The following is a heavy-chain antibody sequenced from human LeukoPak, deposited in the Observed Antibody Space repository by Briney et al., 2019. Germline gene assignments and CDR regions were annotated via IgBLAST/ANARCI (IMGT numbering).Heavy chain of an antibody. CDR2: ISAYNGNT. CDR3: ARDRDYGDYNTQDLFVY. CDR1: GYTFTSYG. V-gene: IGHV1-18*01. D-gene: IGHD4-17*01. J-gene: IGHJ4*02. Sequence: ASVKVSCKASGYTFTSYGISWVRQAPGQGLEWMGWISAYNGNTNYAQRLQGRVTMTTDTSTSTAYMELRGLRSDDTAVYYCARDRDYGDYNTQDLFVYWGQGTLVTVPS.